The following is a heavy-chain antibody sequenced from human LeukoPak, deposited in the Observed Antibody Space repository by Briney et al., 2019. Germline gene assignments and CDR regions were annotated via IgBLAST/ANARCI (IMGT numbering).Heavy chain of an antibody. Sequence: GASVKVSCKASGYTFTGYYMHWVRQAPGQGLEWMGWINPNSGGTNYAQNFQGRVTMTRDTSISTAYMELSRLRSDDTAVYYCARDESASYYYDTSDDQHWGQGTLVTVSS. CDR2: INPNSGGT. D-gene: IGHD3-22*01. J-gene: IGHJ1*01. CDR3: ARDESASYYYDTSDDQH. V-gene: IGHV1-2*02. CDR1: GYTFTGYY.